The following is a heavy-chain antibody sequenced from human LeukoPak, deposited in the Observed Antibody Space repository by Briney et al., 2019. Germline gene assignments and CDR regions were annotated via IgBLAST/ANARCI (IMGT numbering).Heavy chain of an antibody. CDR1: GGTFSSYA. D-gene: IGHD4-17*01. V-gene: IGHV1-69*13. J-gene: IGHJ6*04. CDR3: ARARPLMTTMTLRGADYGMDV. Sequence: ASVKVSCKASGGTFSSYAISWVRQAPGQGLEWMGGIIPIFGTANYAQKFQGRVTITADESTSTAYMELSSLRSEDTAVYYCARARPLMTTMTLRGADYGMDVWGKGTTVTVSS. CDR2: IIPIFGTA.